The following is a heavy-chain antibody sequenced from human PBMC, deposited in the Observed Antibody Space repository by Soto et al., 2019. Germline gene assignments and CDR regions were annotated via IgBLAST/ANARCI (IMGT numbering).Heavy chain of an antibody. CDR1: GGTFSSYT. Sequence: ASVKVSCKASGGTFSSYTISWVRQAPGQGLEWMGRIIPILGIANYAQKFQGRVTITADKSTSTAYMELSSLRSEDTAVYYCVSQDMVVVPAAGNWFDPWGKGTLVTVPS. D-gene: IGHD2-2*01. CDR3: VSQDMVVVPAAGNWFDP. CDR2: IIPILGIA. J-gene: IGHJ5*02. V-gene: IGHV1-69*02.